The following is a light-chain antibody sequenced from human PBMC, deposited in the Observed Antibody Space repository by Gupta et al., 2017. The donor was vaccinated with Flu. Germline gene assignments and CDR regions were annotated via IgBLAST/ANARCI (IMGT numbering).Light chain of an antibody. CDR3: QQRSNRPPENT. J-gene: IGKJ2*01. V-gene: IGKV3-11*01. CDR1: QSVSSY. Sequence: RATLACRASQSVSSYLAWYQQKPGQAPRLLIYDASNRATGILARCSGSGSGTDFTLTISSLEPEDFAVYYCQQRSNRPPENTFGQGTKLEIK. CDR2: DAS.